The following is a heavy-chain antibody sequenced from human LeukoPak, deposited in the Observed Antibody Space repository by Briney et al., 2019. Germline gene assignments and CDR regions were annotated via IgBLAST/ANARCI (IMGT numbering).Heavy chain of an antibody. J-gene: IGHJ4*02. CDR3: AKIPVDTAMANVDY. CDR1: GFTFSSYG. CDR2: IRYDGSNK. D-gene: IGHD5-18*01. V-gene: IGHV3-30*02. Sequence: GGSLRLSCAASGFTFSSYGMHCVRQAPGKGLEWVAYIRYDGSNKYYADSVKGRFTISRDNSKNTLYLQMNSLRAEDTAVYYCAKIPVDTAMANVDYWGKGTLVTVSS.